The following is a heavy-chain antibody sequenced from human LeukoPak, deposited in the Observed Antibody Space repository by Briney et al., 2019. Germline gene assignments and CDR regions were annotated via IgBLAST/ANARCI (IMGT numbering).Heavy chain of an antibody. CDR2: FDPEDGET. D-gene: IGHD3-22*01. J-gene: IGHJ4*02. V-gene: IGHV1-24*01. CDR1: GYTLTELS. CDR3: ATDLGPVNTYYYDSSGYYNLGY. Sequence: GASVKVSCKVSGYTLTELSMHWVRQAPGKGLEWMGGFDPEDGETIYAQKFQGRVTMTEDTFTDTAYMELSSLRSEDTAVYYCATDLGPVNTYYYDSSGYYNLGYWGQGTLVTVSS.